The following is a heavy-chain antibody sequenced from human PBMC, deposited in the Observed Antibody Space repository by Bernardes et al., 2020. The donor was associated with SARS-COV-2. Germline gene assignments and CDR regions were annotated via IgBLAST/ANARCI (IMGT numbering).Heavy chain of an antibody. CDR2: IHYDDST. CDR1: GITFSSNW. D-gene: IGHD3-16*02. CDR3: AKDRRGVGVIVPGEDY. J-gene: IGHJ4*02. Sequence: GGSLRLSCAASGITFSSNWMHWVRQAPGKGLEWVSAIHYDDSTFYADSVRGRFTISRDNSKNMFYLQMNSLRPEDTAVYYCAKDRRGVGVIVPGEDYWGQGTLVIVSS. V-gene: IGHV3-53*01.